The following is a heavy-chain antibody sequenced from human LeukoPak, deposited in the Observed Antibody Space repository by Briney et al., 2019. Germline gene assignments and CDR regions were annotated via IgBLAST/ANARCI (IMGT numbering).Heavy chain of an antibody. V-gene: IGHV4-59*01. CDR1: GGSISSYY. Sequence: SETLSLTCTVSGGSISSYYWSWIRQPPGKGLEWIGYIYYSGSTNYNPSLKSRVTISVDTSKNQFSLTLSSVTAADTAVHYCARDRGWMGYGDYYFDYWGQGTLVTVSS. CDR2: IYYSGST. J-gene: IGHJ4*02. D-gene: IGHD4-17*01. CDR3: ARDRGWMGYGDYYFDY.